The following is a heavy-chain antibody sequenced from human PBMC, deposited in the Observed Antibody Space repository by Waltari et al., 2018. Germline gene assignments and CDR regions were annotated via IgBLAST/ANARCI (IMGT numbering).Heavy chain of an antibody. CDR3: ARDYNSLVDY. D-gene: IGHD1-1*01. Sequence: QVHLVESGGGVVQPGKSLRLSCVASGFIFRDYAMHWVRQTPGKGLQWVALISYDGVDKWYADSLKGRFTISRDNSKSTLYLQIDSLRSEDTAVYYCARDYNSLVDYWGQGILVTVSS. J-gene: IGHJ4*02. CDR1: GFIFRDYA. CDR2: ISYDGVDK. V-gene: IGHV3-30*01.